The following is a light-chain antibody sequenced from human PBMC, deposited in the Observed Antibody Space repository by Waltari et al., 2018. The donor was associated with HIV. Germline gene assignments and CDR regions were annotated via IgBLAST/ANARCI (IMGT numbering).Light chain of an antibody. J-gene: IGKJ2*02. CDR2: TAS. V-gene: IGKV1-39*01. CDR3: QQSYSSWCT. CDR1: QNITSS. Sequence: DIQMTQSPSSLSASVGDRVTITCRASQNITSSFNWYQQKPGEAPKLLIYTASSLQSGVPSRFSGSGYGTDFTLTISSLQPEDFATYYCQQSYSSWCTFGQGTKLEFK.